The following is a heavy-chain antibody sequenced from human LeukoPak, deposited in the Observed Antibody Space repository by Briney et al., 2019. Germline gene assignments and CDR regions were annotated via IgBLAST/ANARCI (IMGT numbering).Heavy chain of an antibody. J-gene: IGHJ5*02. V-gene: IGHV3-30*02. CDR2: IRYDGSNK. CDR1: GFTFNSYG. D-gene: IGHD3-10*01. Sequence: GGSLRLSCAASGFTFNSYGMHWVRQAPGKGLEWVAFIRYDGSNKYYADSVKGRFTISRDNSKNTLYLQMNSLRAEDTAVYYCAREQYYGSGSYYICWFDTWGQGSLVTVSS. CDR3: AREQYYGSGSYYICWFDT.